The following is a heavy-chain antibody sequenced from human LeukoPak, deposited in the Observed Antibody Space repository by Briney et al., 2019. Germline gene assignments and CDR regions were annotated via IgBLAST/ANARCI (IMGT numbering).Heavy chain of an antibody. V-gene: IGHV3-66*01. CDR1: GFTVSSNY. CDR2: IYSGGST. CDR3: ARGGGRYYYDSSGARGFDY. D-gene: IGHD3-22*01. J-gene: IGHJ4*02. Sequence: GGSLRLSCAASGFTVSSNYMSWVRQAPGKGLEWVSVIYSGGSTYYADSVKGRFTISRDNSKNTLYLQMNSLRAEDTAVYHCARGGGRYYYDSSGARGFDYWGQGTLVTVSS.